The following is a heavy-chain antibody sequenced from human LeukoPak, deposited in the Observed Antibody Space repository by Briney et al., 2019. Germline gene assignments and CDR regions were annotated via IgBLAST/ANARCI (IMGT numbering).Heavy chain of an antibody. J-gene: IGHJ4*02. CDR2: ISSRDTTT. V-gene: IGHV3-48*03. D-gene: IGHD3-10*01. Sequence: GGSLRLSCAASGFTLSSYEMNWVRQTPGKGLEWVSYISSRDTTTYYADSVKGRFTIFRDNAKNSLYLQVNSLRAEDTAAYYCARGYYFDSGGPYYFDYWGQGTLVTVSS. CDR1: GFTLSSYE. CDR3: ARGYYFDSGGPYYFDY.